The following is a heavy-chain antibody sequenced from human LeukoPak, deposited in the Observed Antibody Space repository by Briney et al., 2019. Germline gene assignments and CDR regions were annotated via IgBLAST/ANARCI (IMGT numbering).Heavy chain of an antibody. CDR1: GFTVSSNY. V-gene: IGHV3-23*01. CDR3: AKIGRRYDFWTGYYEEEVDYMDV. CDR2: ISDSGGST. J-gene: IGHJ6*03. D-gene: IGHD3-3*01. Sequence: GGSLRLSCAASGFTVSSNYMTWVRQAPGKGLEWVSGISDSGGSTKHAVSVKGRFTISRDNSKDTLYLQMNSLRAEDTAVYYCAKIGRRYDFWTGYYEEEVDYMDVWGKGTTVTVSS.